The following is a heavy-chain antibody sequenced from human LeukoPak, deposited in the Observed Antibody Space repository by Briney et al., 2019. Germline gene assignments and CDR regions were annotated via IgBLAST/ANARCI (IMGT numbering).Heavy chain of an antibody. Sequence: PSETLSLTCTVSGGSISSSSYYWGWIRQPPGKGLEWIGSIYYSGSTYYNPSLKSRVTISVDTSKNQFSLKLSSVTAADTAVYYCARYEAVAGVFDYWGQGTLVTVPS. CDR2: IYYSGST. V-gene: IGHV4-39*07. CDR1: GGSISSSSYY. D-gene: IGHD6-19*01. J-gene: IGHJ4*02. CDR3: ARYEAVAGVFDY.